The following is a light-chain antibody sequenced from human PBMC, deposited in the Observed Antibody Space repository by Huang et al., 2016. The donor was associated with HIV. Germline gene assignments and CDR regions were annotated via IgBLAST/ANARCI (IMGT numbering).Light chain of an antibody. V-gene: IGKV1-17*03. CDR3: LQHNSYPRLT. J-gene: IGKJ4*01. CDR2: AAS. CDR1: QGISNY. Sequence: DIQMTQSPSAMSASVGDRVTITCRASQGISNYLAWFQQKPGKVPERLIYAASNLQSGVPSRFSGSGSGTEFTLTISSLQPEDFATYYCLQHNSYPRLTFGGGTKVEIK.